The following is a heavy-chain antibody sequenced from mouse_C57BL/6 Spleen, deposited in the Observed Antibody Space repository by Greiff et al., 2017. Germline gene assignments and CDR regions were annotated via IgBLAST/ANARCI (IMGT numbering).Heavy chain of an antibody. Sequence: VQLQQSGAELAKPGASVKLSCKASGYTFTSYWMHWVKPRPGQGLEWIGYINPSSGYTKYNQKFKDKATLPADKSSRTAYMQLSSLPYEDSAVYYCARESTVVEGWYFDVWGTGTTVTVSS. CDR1: GYTFTSYW. J-gene: IGHJ1*03. CDR3: ARESTVVEGWYFDV. CDR2: INPSSGYT. V-gene: IGHV1-7*01. D-gene: IGHD1-1*01.